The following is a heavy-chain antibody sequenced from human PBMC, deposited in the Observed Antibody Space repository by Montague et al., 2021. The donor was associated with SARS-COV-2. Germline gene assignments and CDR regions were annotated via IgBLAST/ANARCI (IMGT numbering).Heavy chain of an antibody. V-gene: IGHV4-34*01. CDR3: ASVRAAQAAMRRFSPGRSYYGMDV. CDR1: GGSFSGYY. J-gene: IGHJ6*02. D-gene: IGHD2-2*01. Sequence: SETLSLTCAVYGGSFSGYYWSWICQPPGPGLEWIGEINHSGSTNYNSSLKSRGPISVYTSKNQFPLKLSPVTAADTAVYYCASVRAAQAAMRRFSPGRSYYGMDVWGQGTTVTVSS. CDR2: INHSGST.